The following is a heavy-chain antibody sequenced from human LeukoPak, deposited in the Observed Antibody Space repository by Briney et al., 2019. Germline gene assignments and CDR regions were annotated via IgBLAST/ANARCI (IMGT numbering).Heavy chain of an antibody. CDR2: INHSGST. J-gene: IGHJ4*02. Sequence: SETLSLTCAVYGGSFSGYYWSWIRQPPGKGLEWIGEINHSGSTNYNPSLKSRVTISVDTSKNQFSLKLSSVTAADTAVYYCASQAPTYYDFWSGYGHFDYWGQGTLVTVSS. CDR1: GGSFSGYY. CDR3: ASQAPTYYDFWSGYGHFDY. D-gene: IGHD3-3*01. V-gene: IGHV4-34*01.